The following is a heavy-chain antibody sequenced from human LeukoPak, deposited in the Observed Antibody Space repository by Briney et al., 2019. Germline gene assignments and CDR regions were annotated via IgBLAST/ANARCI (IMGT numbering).Heavy chain of an antibody. Sequence: GASVKVSCKASGYTFTSYGISWVRQAPGQGLEWMGWISAYNGNTNYAQKLQGRVTMTTDTSTSTAYMELRSLRSDDTAVYYCARERSASSWYRYYYYYMDVWGKGTTVTVSS. CDR2: ISAYNGNT. CDR1: GYTFTSYG. CDR3: ARERSASSWYRYYYYYMDV. J-gene: IGHJ6*03. V-gene: IGHV1-18*01. D-gene: IGHD6-13*01.